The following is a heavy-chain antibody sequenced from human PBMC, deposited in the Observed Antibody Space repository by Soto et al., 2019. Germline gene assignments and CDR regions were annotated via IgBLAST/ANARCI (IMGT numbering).Heavy chain of an antibody. V-gene: IGHV4-61*01. Sequence: PSETLSLTCTVSGGSVSSGSYYWSWIRQPPVKGLEWIGYIYYSGSTNYNPSLKSRVTISVDTSKNQFSLKLSSVTAADTAVYYCARTQQLVLSFDYWGQGTLVTVSS. CDR2: IYYSGST. J-gene: IGHJ4*02. D-gene: IGHD6-13*01. CDR3: ARTQQLVLSFDY. CDR1: GGSVSSGSYY.